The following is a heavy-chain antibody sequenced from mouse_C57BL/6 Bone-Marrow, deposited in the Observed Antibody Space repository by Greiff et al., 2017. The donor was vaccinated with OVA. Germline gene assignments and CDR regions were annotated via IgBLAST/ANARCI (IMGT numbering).Heavy chain of an antibody. CDR2: INPNNGGT. V-gene: IGHV1-26*01. D-gene: IGHD1-2*01. CDR3: ARKGYDTAY. Sequence: EVQLQQSGPELVKPGASVKISCKASGYTFTDYYMNWVKQSHGKSLEWIGDINPNNGGTSYNQKFKGKATLTVDKSSSTAYMELRSLTSEDSAVYYCARKGYDTAYWGQGTTLTVSS. CDR1: GYTFTDYY. J-gene: IGHJ2*01.